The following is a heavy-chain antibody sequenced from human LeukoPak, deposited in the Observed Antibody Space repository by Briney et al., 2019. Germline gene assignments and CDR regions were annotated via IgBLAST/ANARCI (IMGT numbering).Heavy chain of an antibody. J-gene: IGHJ4*02. Sequence: GGSLRLSCTASGFTFSTYAMSWVRQAPGKGLEWFSAITGGGDDTYYADSVKGRFTISRDNSKNTLYLQMNSLRVEDTAVYYCAKGSSLSRPYYFDYWGQGALVTVSS. CDR3: AKGSSLSRPYYFDY. D-gene: IGHD6-6*01. V-gene: IGHV3-23*01. CDR1: GFTFSTYA. CDR2: ITGGGDDT.